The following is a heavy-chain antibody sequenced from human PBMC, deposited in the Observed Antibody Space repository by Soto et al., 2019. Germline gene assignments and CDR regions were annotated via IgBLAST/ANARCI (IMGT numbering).Heavy chain of an antibody. Sequence: GASVKVSCKASGYTFTSYCISWVRQAPGQGLEWMGWISAYNGNTNYAQKLQGRVTMTTDTSTSTAYMELRSLRSDDTAVYYCAIGIAVAGANDAFDIWGQGTMVTVSS. CDR1: GYTFTSYC. CDR2: ISAYNGNT. D-gene: IGHD6-19*01. CDR3: AIGIAVAGANDAFDI. J-gene: IGHJ3*02. V-gene: IGHV1-18*01.